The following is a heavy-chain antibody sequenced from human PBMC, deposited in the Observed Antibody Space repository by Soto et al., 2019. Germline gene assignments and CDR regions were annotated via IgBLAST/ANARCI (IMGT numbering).Heavy chain of an antibody. CDR3: SKGSDYVDY. V-gene: IGHV3-23*01. CDR1: GFTFSSYA. J-gene: IGHJ4*02. CDR2: SSGSGVST. Sequence: GGSLRLSCAASGFTFSSYALRWVRQAPWKGLEWFSASSGSGVSTYYADSVNGRFTISRDNSKNTPYLQMNSLRAEDTALYYCSKGSDYVDYWGQGTLVTVSS.